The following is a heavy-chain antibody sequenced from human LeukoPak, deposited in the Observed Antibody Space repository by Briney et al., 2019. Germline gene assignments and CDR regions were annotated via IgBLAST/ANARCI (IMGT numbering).Heavy chain of an antibody. Sequence: SETLFLTCTVSGGSISSYYWSWIRQPAGKGLEWIGRIYASGSTNYNPSFKSRVTMSLDTSKNQFSLKLSSVTAADTAVYYCARDLGGSPGYYFDYWGQGTLVTVSS. CDR3: ARDLGGSPGYYFDY. CDR2: IYASGST. D-gene: IGHD1-26*01. V-gene: IGHV4-4*07. J-gene: IGHJ4*02. CDR1: GGSISSYY.